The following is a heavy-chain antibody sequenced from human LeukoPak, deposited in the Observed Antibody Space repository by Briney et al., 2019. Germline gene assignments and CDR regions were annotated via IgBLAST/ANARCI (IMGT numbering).Heavy chain of an antibody. V-gene: IGHV1-46*01. CDR1: GYTFTGYF. CDR2: INPSGGTT. CDR3: ASLAGTVLDDAFDI. D-gene: IGHD6-19*01. J-gene: IGHJ3*02. Sequence: SVKVSCEASGYTFTGYFIVWERQAPGQGLEWMGIINPSGGTTSYAQKFQGRVTMTRDTSTSTVYMELSSLRSEDTAVYYCASLAGTVLDDAFDIWDQGTMVTVSS.